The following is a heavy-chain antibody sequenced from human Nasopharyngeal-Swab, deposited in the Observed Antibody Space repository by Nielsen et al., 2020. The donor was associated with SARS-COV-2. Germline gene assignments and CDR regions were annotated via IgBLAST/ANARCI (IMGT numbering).Heavy chain of an antibody. Sequence: GESLKISCKGSGYSFTSYGISWVRQAPGQGLEWMGWISAYNGNTNYAQKLQGRVTMTTDTSTSTAYMELRSLRSDDTAVYYCARGPISGYSGYRKYDYWGQGTLVTVSS. J-gene: IGHJ4*02. CDR3: ARGPISGYSGYRKYDY. D-gene: IGHD5-12*01. CDR1: GYSFTSYG. V-gene: IGHV1-18*01. CDR2: ISAYNGNT.